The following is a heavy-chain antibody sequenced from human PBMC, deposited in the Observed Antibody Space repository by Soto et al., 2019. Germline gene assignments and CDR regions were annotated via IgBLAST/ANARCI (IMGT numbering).Heavy chain of an antibody. CDR3: ARDHDFWSGYYTGYFDY. CDR2: IKQDGSEK. V-gene: IGHV3-7*01. J-gene: IGHJ4*02. D-gene: IGHD3-3*01. CDR1: GFTFSSYW. Sequence: GALRLSCAASGFTFSSYWMSWVRQAPGKGLEWVANIKQDGSEKYYVDSVKGRFTISRDNAKNSLYLQMNSLRAEDTAVYYCARDHDFWSGYYTGYFDYWGQGTLVTVSS.